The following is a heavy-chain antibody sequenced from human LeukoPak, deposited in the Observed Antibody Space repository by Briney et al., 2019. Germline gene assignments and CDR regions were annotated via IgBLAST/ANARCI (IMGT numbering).Heavy chain of an antibody. J-gene: IGHJ5*02. D-gene: IGHD6-13*01. V-gene: IGHV3-7*03. CDR1: GFTFSSYW. Sequence: GGSLRLSCAASGFTFSSYWMSWVRQAPGKGLEWVANINKDGGEKYYVDSVKGRFTISRDNAKKSVYLQMNSLRAEDTAVYYCARGTYSGTWANWFDPWGQGTLVTVSS. CDR3: ARGTYSGTWANWFDP. CDR2: INKDGGEK.